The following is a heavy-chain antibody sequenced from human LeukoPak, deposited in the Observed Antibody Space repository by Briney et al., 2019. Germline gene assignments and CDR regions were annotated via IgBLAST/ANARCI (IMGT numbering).Heavy chain of an antibody. CDR2: IYYSGST. J-gene: IGHJ3*02. CDR3: ARGRGRGGAFDI. D-gene: IGHD3-10*01. Sequence: SETLSLTCTVSGGSISSYYWSWIRQPPGKGLEWIGYIYYSGSTNYNPSLKSRVTISVDTSKNQFSLKLSSVTAADTAVYYCARGRGRGGAFDIWGQGTMVTVSS. CDR1: GGSISSYY. V-gene: IGHV4-59*12.